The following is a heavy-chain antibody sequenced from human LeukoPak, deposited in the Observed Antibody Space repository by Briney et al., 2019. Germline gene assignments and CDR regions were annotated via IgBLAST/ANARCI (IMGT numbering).Heavy chain of an antibody. Sequence: SETLSLACTVSGGSISSYYWSWIRQPPGKGLEWVGYIYYSGSTNYNPSLKSRVTISIHTSKNQFSLKLSSVTAADTAVYYCARANPAGTTPSRTYYFDYWGQGTLVTVSS. V-gene: IGHV4-59*01. CDR3: ARANPAGTTPSRTYYFDY. D-gene: IGHD1-14*01. J-gene: IGHJ4*02. CDR2: IYYSGST. CDR1: GGSISSYY.